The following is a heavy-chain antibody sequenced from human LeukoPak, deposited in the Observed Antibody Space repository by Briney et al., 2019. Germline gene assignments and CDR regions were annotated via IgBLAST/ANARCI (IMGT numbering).Heavy chain of an antibody. CDR3: AREYLCDY. D-gene: IGHD2-2*01. J-gene: IGHJ4*02. CDR2: ISGGSSTI. CDR1: GFLFSSYS. V-gene: IGHV3-48*01. Sequence: GESLRLSCAASGFLFSSYSMNWVRQAPGKGLEWVSYISGGSSTIYYADSVKGRFTISRDNAKNSLDLQMNSLRAEDTAVYYCAREYLCDYWGQGTLVTVSS.